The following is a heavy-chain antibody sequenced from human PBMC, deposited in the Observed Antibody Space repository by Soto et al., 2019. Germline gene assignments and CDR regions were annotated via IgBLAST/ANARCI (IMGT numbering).Heavy chain of an antibody. Sequence: RLSCAASGFTFSSYAMSWVRQAPGKGLEWVSAISGSGGSTYYADSVKGRFTISRDNSKNTLYLQMNSPRAEDTAVYYCAKVIVTTSPGYYYGTDVWGQGTTVSV. V-gene: IGHV3-23*01. D-gene: IGHD4-4*01. CDR2: ISGSGGST. J-gene: IGHJ6*02. CDR3: AKVIVTTSPGYYYGTDV. CDR1: GFTFSSYA.